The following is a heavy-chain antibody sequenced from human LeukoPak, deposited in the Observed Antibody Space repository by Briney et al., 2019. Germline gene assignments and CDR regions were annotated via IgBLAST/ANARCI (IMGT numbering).Heavy chain of an antibody. J-gene: IGHJ5*02. CDR3: ARGAVDCSSTSCYPFFGFDWFDP. D-gene: IGHD2-2*01. CDR1: GYTLTELS. CDR2: FDPEDGET. Sequence: ASVKVSCKVSGYTLTELSMHWVRQAPGKGLEWMGGFDPEDGETIYAQKFQGRVTMTEDTSTDTAYMELRSLRSDDTAVYYCARGAVDCSSTSCYPFFGFDWFDPWGQGTLVTVSS. V-gene: IGHV1-24*01.